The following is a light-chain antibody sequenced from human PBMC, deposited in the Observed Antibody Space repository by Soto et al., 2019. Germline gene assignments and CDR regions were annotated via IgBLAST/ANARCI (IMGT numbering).Light chain of an antibody. J-gene: IGLJ1*01. CDR1: SSNIGNNY. Sequence: QSVLTQPPSVSXAPGQKVTIFCSGSSSNIGNNYVSWYQQLPGTAPKLLIYENNKRPSGIPDRFSGSKSGTSATLGITGLQTGDEADYYCGTWDSSLSAYVFGTGTKVTVL. CDR2: ENN. V-gene: IGLV1-51*02. CDR3: GTWDSSLSAYV.